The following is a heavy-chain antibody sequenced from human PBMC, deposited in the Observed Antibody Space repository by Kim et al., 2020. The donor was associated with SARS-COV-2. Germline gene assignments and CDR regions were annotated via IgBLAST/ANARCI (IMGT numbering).Heavy chain of an antibody. Sequence: DSVKGRFTISRDNAKNSLYLQMNSLRAEDTALYYCAKEYYYDSSGYAFDIWGQGTMVTVSS. D-gene: IGHD3-22*01. V-gene: IGHV3-9*01. J-gene: IGHJ3*02. CDR3: AKEYYYDSSGYAFDI.